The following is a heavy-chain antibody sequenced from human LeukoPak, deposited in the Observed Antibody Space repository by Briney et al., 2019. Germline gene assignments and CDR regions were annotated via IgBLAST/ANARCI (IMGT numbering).Heavy chain of an antibody. V-gene: IGHV4-39*01. Sequence: SETLSLTCTVSGGSISSSSYYWGWIRQPPGKGLGWIGGIYYSGSTYYNPSLKSRVTISVDTSKNQFSLKLSSVTAADTAVYYCARVITYYYDSSGYNSPYYYYYYMDVWGKGTTVTISS. CDR1: GGSISSSSYY. CDR2: IYYSGST. CDR3: ARVITYYYDSSGYNSPYYYYYYMDV. D-gene: IGHD3-22*01. J-gene: IGHJ6*03.